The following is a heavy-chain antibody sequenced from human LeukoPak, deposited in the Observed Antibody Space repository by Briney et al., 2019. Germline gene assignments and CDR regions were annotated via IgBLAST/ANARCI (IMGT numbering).Heavy chain of an antibody. CDR3: ARGYCSSTSCFREPLDY. Sequence: GGSLRLSCAASGFSFNSYGMNWVRQAPGKGLEWVAFIWYDGSDKYYADSVKGRFTISRDNSKNTLYLQMNSLRAEDTAVYYCARGYCSSTSCFREPLDYWGQGTLVTVSS. CDR1: GFSFNSYG. V-gene: IGHV3-30*02. J-gene: IGHJ4*02. D-gene: IGHD2-2*01. CDR2: IWYDGSDK.